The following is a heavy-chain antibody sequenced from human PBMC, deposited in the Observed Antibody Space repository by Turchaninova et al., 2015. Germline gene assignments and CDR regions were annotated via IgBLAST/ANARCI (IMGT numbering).Heavy chain of an antibody. CDR3: ARSSLNRGWLPGY. CDR1: GFTFSTYN. CDR2: LSADGSVT. V-gene: IGHV3-48*02. Sequence: EVQLVESGGGLVQPGGCLRLSCAASGFTFSTYNMNWVRQAPGKGLEWVSYLSADGSVTYYADSVKGRFTISRDKGKNSLFLQMNSLRDEDTAVYYCARSSLNRGWLPGYWGQGSLVTVSS. J-gene: IGHJ4*02. D-gene: IGHD5-12*01.